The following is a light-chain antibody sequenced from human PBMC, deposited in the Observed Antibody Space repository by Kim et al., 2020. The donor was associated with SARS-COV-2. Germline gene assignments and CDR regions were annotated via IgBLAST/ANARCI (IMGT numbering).Light chain of an antibody. Sequence: EIVLTQSPGTLSLSPGERATLSCRASHSIRSSYLAWYQQKPGQAPRLLIYGASRRATGIPDRFSGSGSGTGFTLTINRLEPEDFAVYYCQQSGEGFGQGTKVDNK. CDR3: QQSGEG. J-gene: IGKJ1*01. V-gene: IGKV3-20*01. CDR2: GAS. CDR1: HSIRSSY.